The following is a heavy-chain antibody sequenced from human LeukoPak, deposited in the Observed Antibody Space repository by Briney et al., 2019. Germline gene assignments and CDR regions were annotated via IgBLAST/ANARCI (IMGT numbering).Heavy chain of an antibody. V-gene: IGHV4-34*01. D-gene: IGHD6-19*01. CDR3: ARGHHSSGWYRGFDY. CDR1: GGSFSGYY. Sequence: SETLSLTCAVYGGSFSGYYWSWIRQPPGKGLEWIGEINHSGSTNYNPSLKSRVTISVDTSKNQFSLKLSSVAAADTAVYYCARGHHSSGWYRGFDYWGQGTLVTVSS. CDR2: INHSGST. J-gene: IGHJ4*02.